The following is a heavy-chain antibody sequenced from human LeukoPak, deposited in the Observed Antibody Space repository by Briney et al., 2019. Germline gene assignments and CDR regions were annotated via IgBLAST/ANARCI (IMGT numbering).Heavy chain of an antibody. J-gene: IGHJ4*02. CDR3: ASEYDILTSYFTDLGY. D-gene: IGHD3-9*01. Sequence: GGSLRLSCAASGFTFSRHTMSWVRQAPGKGLEWVSSITSGADSTFYADAVKGRFTISRDNSKNTLFLQMDSLRAEDTAVYYCASEYDILTSYFTDLGYWGQGTLVIVSS. CDR2: ITSGADST. CDR1: GFTFSRHT. V-gene: IGHV3-23*01.